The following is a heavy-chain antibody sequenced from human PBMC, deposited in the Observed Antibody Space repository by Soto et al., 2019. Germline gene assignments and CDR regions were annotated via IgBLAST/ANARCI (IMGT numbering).Heavy chain of an antibody. CDR2: IYYSGST. CDR1: GGSISSSSYY. Sequence: SETLSLTCTVSGGSISSSSYYWGWIRQPPGKGLEWIGSIYYSGSTYYNPSLKSRVTISVDTSKSQFSLKLSSVTAADTAVYYCARLGRSSFLNWFDPWGQGTLVTVSS. CDR3: ARLGRSSFLNWFDP. D-gene: IGHD6-6*01. V-gene: IGHV4-39*01. J-gene: IGHJ5*02.